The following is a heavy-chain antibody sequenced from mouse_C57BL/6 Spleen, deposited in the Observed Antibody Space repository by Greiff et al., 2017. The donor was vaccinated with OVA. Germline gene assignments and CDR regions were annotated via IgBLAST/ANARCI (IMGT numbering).Heavy chain of an antibody. J-gene: IGHJ4*01. CDR2: ISYGGSYT. D-gene: IGHD1-1*01. CDR3: ARERNYGSSSMDY. Sequence: EVKLLESGGGLVKPGGSLKLSCAASGFTFSSYALSWVRQTPEKRLAWVATISYGGSYTYYPDNVKGRFTLYRDNAKINLYLLMSHLKSEDTAMYYCARERNYGSSSMDYWGQGTSVTVSS. CDR1: GFTFSSYA. V-gene: IGHV5-4*01.